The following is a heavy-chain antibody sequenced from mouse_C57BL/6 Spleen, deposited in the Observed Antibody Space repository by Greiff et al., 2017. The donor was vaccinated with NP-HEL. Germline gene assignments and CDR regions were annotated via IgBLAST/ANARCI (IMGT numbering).Heavy chain of an antibody. Sequence: EVQGVESGGGLVQPGGSLSLSCAASGFTFTDYYMSWVRQPPGKALEWLGFIRNKANGYTTEYSASVKGRFTISRDNSQSILYLQMNALRAEDSATYYCARYNDGYYFDYWGQGTTLTVSS. CDR1: GFTFTDYY. CDR2: IRNKANGYTT. D-gene: IGHD2-3*01. CDR3: ARYNDGYYFDY. V-gene: IGHV7-3*01. J-gene: IGHJ2*01.